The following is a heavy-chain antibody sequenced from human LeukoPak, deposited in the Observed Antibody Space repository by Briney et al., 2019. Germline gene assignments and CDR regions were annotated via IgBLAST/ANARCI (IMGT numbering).Heavy chain of an antibody. Sequence: GGSLRLSCAASGFTLSTYDMHWVRQPTGEGLEWVSIIYRAGDTYYPGSVKGRFTISRDNAKNSLYLQMNSLRAEDTAVYYCAREMPGSNDALDIWGQGTMVTVS. J-gene: IGHJ3*02. CDR2: IYRAGDT. D-gene: IGHD3-10*01. CDR1: GFTLSTYD. CDR3: AREMPGSNDALDI. V-gene: IGHV3-13*01.